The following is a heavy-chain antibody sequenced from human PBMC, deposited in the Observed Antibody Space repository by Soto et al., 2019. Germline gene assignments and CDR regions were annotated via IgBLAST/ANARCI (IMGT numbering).Heavy chain of an antibody. J-gene: IGHJ5*02. D-gene: IGHD1-1*01. CDR3: ASHDPGARVDP. V-gene: IGHV1-2*02. CDR2: INPDNGAT. Sequence: QVQLVQSGAEVKKPGASVKVSCKAPRYIFTAYFMHWVRQAPGQGLEWMGWINPDNGATHYGLSFQGRVTMTRDTSISTAYMELSSLRSDDTAVYSCASHDPGARVDPWGQGTLVIVSS. CDR1: RYIFTAYF.